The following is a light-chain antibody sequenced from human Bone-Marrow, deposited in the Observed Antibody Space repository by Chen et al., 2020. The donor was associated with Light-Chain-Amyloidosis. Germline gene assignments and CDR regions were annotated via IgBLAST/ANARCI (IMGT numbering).Light chain of an antibody. V-gene: IGLV3-25*03. CDR1: DLPTKY. CDR3: QSADSSGTYAVI. Sequence: SCELTQAPSVSVSPGQTARITCSGDDLPTKYAYWYQQKPGQAPVLVIHRDTERPSGISERFSGSSSGTTATLTISGVQAEDAADYHCQSADSSGTYAVIFGGGTKLTVL. J-gene: IGLJ2*01. CDR2: RDT.